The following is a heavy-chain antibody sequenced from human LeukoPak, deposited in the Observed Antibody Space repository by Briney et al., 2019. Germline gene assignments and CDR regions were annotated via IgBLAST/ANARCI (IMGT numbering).Heavy chain of an antibody. CDR3: ARDSVGSTVTTRSRFDP. D-gene: IGHD4-17*01. CDR2: INPNSGGT. Sequence: ASVKVSCKASGYTFTGYYMHWVRQAPGQGLEWMGWINPNSGGTNYAQKFQGRVTMTRDTSISTAYMELSRLRSDDTAVYYCARDSVGSTVTTRSRFDPWGQGTLVTVSS. J-gene: IGHJ5*02. CDR1: GYTFTGYY. V-gene: IGHV1-2*02.